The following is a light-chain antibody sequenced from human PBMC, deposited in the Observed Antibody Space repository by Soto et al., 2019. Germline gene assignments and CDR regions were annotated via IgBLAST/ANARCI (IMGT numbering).Light chain of an antibody. J-gene: IGLJ3*02. CDR2: DNN. CDR3: GTWDSSLSAWV. V-gene: IGLV1-51*01. Sequence: QSVLTQPPSVSAAPGQKVTISCSGSSSNIENNYVSWYQQLPGTAPKVLIYDNNKRPSGIPDRFSGSKSGTSATLGITGLQTGYEADYYCGTWDSSLSAWVFGGGTKLTVL. CDR1: SSNIENNY.